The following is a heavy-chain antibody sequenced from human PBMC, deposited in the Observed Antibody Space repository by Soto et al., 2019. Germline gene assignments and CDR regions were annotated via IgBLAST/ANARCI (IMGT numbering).Heavy chain of an antibody. D-gene: IGHD4-17*01. CDR3: ARDRDYAYFDY. CDR1: GFTFSRYG. V-gene: IGHV3-33*01. CDR2: IWYDGSNK. J-gene: IGHJ4*02. Sequence: PGGSLRLSCAASGFTFSRYGMHWVRQAPGKGLEWVAIIWYDGSNKYYADSVKGRFTISRDKSKNTLYLQMDILRAEDTAVYYCARDRDYAYFDYWGQGTLVTVS.